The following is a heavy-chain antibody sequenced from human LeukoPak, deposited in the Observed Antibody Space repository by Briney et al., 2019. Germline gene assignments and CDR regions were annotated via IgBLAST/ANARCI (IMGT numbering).Heavy chain of an antibody. J-gene: IGHJ4*02. V-gene: IGHV1-2*02. Sequence: GASVKVSCRASGYSFTDYYIHWVRQAPGQGLEWMAWINHTSGDTNYAQNFQGRVTVTMDTSLSTAYMELSRLRSDDTALYYCARGGWLVYWGQGTLVTVSS. CDR1: GYSFTDYY. CDR3: ARGGWLVY. D-gene: IGHD6-19*01. CDR2: INHTSGDT.